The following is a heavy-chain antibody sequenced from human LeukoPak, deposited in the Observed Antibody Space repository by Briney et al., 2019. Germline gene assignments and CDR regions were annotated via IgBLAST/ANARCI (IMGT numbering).Heavy chain of an antibody. CDR3: ARRLYIAAAGPFDY. Sequence: GGSLRLSCAASGFTVSSNYMSWVRQAPGKGLEWVSVIYSGGSTYYADSVKGRFTISRDNSKNTLYLQMNSLRAEDTAVYYCARRLYIAAAGPFDYWGQGTLVTVSS. CDR1: GFTVSSNY. CDR2: IYSGGST. J-gene: IGHJ4*02. V-gene: IGHV3-66*04. D-gene: IGHD6-13*01.